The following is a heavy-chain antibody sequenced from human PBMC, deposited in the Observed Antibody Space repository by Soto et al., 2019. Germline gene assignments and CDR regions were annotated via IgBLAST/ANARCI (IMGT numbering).Heavy chain of an antibody. CDR2: INHSGST. J-gene: IGHJ4*02. CDR3: ARATTSTVVTPYYFDY. CDR1: GGSFNGYY. V-gene: IGHV4-34*01. Sequence: SETLSLTCDVYGGSFNGYYWSWIRQPPGKGLEWIGEINHSGSTNYNPSLKSRVTISVDTSKNQFSLKLSSVTAADTAVYYCARATTSTVVTPYYFDYWGQGTLVTVSS. D-gene: IGHD4-17*01.